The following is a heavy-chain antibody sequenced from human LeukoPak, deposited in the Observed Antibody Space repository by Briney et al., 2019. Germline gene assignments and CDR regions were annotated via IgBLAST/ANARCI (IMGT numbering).Heavy chain of an antibody. Sequence: PSETLSLTCTVSGGSFSGYYWSWIRQPPGKGLEWIGEINHSGSTNYNPSLKSRVTISVDTSKNQFSLKLSSVTAADTAVYYCASTMVRGELAFDIWGQGTMVTVSS. CDR3: ASTMVRGELAFDI. CDR2: INHSGST. V-gene: IGHV4-34*01. D-gene: IGHD3-10*01. CDR1: GGSFSGYY. J-gene: IGHJ3*02.